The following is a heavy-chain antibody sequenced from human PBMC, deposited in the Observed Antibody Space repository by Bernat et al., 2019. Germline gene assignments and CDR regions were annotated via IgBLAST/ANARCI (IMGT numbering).Heavy chain of an antibody. Sequence: QVQLVESGGGVVQPGRSLRLSCAASGFTFSSYGMHWVRQAPGKGLEWVAVIWYDGSNKYYADSVKGRFTISRDNSKNTLYLQMNSLRAEDTAVYYCARAGITGTTDAFDIWGQGTMVTVSS. CDR1: GFTFSSYG. CDR2: IWYDGSNK. CDR3: ARAGITGTTDAFDI. J-gene: IGHJ3*02. D-gene: IGHD1-7*01. V-gene: IGHV3-33*01.